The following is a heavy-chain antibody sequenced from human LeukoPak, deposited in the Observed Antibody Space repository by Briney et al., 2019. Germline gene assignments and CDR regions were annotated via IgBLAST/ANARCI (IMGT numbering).Heavy chain of an antibody. J-gene: IGHJ6*02. Sequence: SGGSLRLSCAASGFTFSSYSMNWVRQAPGKGLEWVSSISSSSSYIYYADSVKGRFTISRDNAKNSLYLQMNSLRAEDTAVYYCARDGRATYYYYGMDVWGQGTTVTVSS. CDR1: GFTFSSYS. CDR3: ARDGRATYYYYGMDV. CDR2: ISSSSSYI. D-gene: IGHD1-1*01. V-gene: IGHV3-21*01.